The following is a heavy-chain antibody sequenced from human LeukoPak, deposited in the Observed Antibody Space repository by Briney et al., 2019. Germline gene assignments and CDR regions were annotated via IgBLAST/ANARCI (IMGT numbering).Heavy chain of an antibody. J-gene: IGHJ6*02. V-gene: IGHV3-74*01. D-gene: IGHD2-21*02. CDR1: GFTFSNYW. CDR3: SRDSLSSCGGDCYSGLDV. CDR2: IKSDGGST. Sequence: GGSLRLSCAASGFTFSNYWMHWVRQAPGEALMWVSRIKSDGGSTTYADSVKGRFTISRDNAKNTLYLQMNSLRAEDTAVYYCSRDSLSSCGGDCYSGLDVWGQGTTVTVSS.